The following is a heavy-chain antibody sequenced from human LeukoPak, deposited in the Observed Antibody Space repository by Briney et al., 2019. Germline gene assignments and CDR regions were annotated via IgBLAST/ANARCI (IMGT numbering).Heavy chain of an antibody. CDR1: GGSISSAGYS. Sequence: PSETLSLTCAVSGGSISSAGYSWSWIRQPPGRGLEWIGYIYHNGSTYYNPSLKSRVTISLDRSKNQFSLKLSSVTAADTAVYYCARASSSWYYYYGMDVWGQGTTVTVSS. CDR3: ARASSSWYYYYGMDV. CDR2: IYHNGST. D-gene: IGHD6-13*01. J-gene: IGHJ6*02. V-gene: IGHV4-30-2*01.